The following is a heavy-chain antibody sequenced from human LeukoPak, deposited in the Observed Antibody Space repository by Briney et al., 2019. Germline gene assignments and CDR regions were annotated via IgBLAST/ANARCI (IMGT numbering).Heavy chain of an antibody. J-gene: IGHJ4*02. V-gene: IGHV3-30*04. CDR3: AKDGNFAFGD. Sequence: GGSLRLSCAASGFTFSSYAMHWVRQAPGKGLEWVAVISYDGSNKYYADSVKGRFTISRDNSKNTLYLQMNSLRAEDTAVYYCAKDGNFAFGDWGQGTLVTVSS. CDR2: ISYDGSNK. D-gene: IGHD4-23*01. CDR1: GFTFSSYA.